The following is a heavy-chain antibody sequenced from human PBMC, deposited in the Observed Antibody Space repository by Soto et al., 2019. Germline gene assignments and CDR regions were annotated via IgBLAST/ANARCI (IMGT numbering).Heavy chain of an antibody. V-gene: IGHV1-69*13. CDR1: VGTFSSYA. Sequence: GXSVKVSCKASVGTFSSYAISWVRQAPGQGLEWMGGIIPIFGTANYAQKFQGRVTITADESTSTAYMELSSLSSEDTAVYYCARDSSPYNWFDPWGQGALVTVSS. CDR3: ARDSSPYNWFDP. D-gene: IGHD6-6*01. J-gene: IGHJ5*02. CDR2: IIPIFGTA.